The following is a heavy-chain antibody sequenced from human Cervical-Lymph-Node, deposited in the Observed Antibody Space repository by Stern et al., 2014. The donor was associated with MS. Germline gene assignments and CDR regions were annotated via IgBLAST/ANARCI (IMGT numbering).Heavy chain of an antibody. J-gene: IGHJ4*02. Sequence: QVQLQESGPGLVKPSETLSLTCYVSGGSVKSRDYYWSWIRQPPGEGLEWIGYFYNTGRTIYNPALKSRVTISADTSKNEFSLKLTSVTAADTAVYYCARESAVAGTRPFDYWGQGTLVTVSS. CDR1: GGSVKSRDYY. V-gene: IGHV4-61*08. CDR2: FYNTGRT. D-gene: IGHD6-19*01. CDR3: ARESAVAGTRPFDY.